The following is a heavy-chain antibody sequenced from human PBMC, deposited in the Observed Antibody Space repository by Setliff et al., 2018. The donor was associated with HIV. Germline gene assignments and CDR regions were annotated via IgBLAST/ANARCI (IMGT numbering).Heavy chain of an antibody. D-gene: IGHD6-19*01. CDR1: GFTYITST. V-gene: IGHV3-21*01. J-gene: IGHJ4*02. CDR3: AAVFTAVPGRSLDY. Sequence: GGSLRLSCEVSGFTYITSTMNWVRQAPGKGLEWVASISSSGSYIHYADSVRGRFTISRDNAKNSLHLQMSGLRTEDTAVYYCAAVFTAVPGRSLDYWGQGTLVTVSS. CDR2: ISSSGSYI.